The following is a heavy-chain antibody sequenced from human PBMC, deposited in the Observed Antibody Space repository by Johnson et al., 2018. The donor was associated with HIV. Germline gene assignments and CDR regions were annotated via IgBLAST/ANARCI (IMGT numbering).Heavy chain of an antibody. CDR1: GFTVSSNY. Sequence: VQLVESGGGLVQPGGSLRLSCAASGFTVSSNYMNWVRQAPGKGREWVSVIYSGGNTYYADSVKGRFTISRDHSKTPLYLQMNSLRVEDTAVYYCAKDKRAAAGTIFVHDAFYIWGQGTMVTVSS. CDR2: IYSGGNT. J-gene: IGHJ3*02. V-gene: IGHV3-66*01. CDR3: AKDKRAAAGTIFVHDAFYI. D-gene: IGHD6-13*01.